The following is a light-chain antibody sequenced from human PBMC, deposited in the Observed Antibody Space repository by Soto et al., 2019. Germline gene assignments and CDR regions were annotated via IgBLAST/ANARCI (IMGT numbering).Light chain of an antibody. Sequence: SYELTQPPSVSVAPGKTARITCGGNNIGSKSVHWYQQKPGQAPVLVIYYDTDRPSGIPERFSGSDSGNTPTLTISRVEAGDEADFYCQVWDSHSDHVVFGGGTKLTVL. CDR1: NIGSKS. CDR3: QVWDSHSDHVV. CDR2: YDT. V-gene: IGLV3-21*01. J-gene: IGLJ2*01.